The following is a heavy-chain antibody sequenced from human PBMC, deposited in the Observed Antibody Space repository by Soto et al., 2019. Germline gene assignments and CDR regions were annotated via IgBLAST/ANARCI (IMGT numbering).Heavy chain of an antibody. CDR2: ISSSSSYI. D-gene: IGHD3-3*01. CDR3: ARDLHYDFWSGYAARDYYGMDV. V-gene: IGHV3-21*01. Sequence: EVQLLESGGGLVKPGGSLRLSCAASGFTFSSYSMNWVRQAPGKGLEWVSSISSSSSYIYYADSVKGRFTISRDNAKNSLYLQMNSLRAEDTAVYYCARDLHYDFWSGYAARDYYGMDVWGQGTTVTVSS. J-gene: IGHJ6*02. CDR1: GFTFSSYS.